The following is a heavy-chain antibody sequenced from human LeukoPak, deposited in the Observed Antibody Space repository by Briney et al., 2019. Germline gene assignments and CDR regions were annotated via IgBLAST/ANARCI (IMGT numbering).Heavy chain of an antibody. CDR2: IIPIFGTA. Sequence: GASVKVSCKASGGTFSSYAISWVRQAPGQGLEWMGGIIPIFGTANYAQKFQGRVTITADESTSTAYMELSSLRSEDTAAYYCARAHRRPGYSGGWYWFDPWGQGTLVTVSS. V-gene: IGHV1-69*13. CDR1: GGTFSSYA. D-gene: IGHD6-19*01. J-gene: IGHJ5*02. CDR3: ARAHRRPGYSGGWYWFDP.